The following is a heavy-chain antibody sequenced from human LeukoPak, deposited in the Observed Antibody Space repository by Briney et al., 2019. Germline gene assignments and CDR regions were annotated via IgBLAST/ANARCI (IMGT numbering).Heavy chain of an antibody. CDR3: ARDLRMVRGATDAFDI. CDR2: IKQVGSDT. D-gene: IGHD3-10*01. J-gene: IGHJ3*02. CDR1: GFTFSSYW. Sequence: PGGSLRLSWAAAGFTFSSYWMSWVRQAPGKGLEWVANIKQVGSDTYYVDSVKGRFTISRDNAKTSLYLQMNSLRAEDTAVYYCARDLRMVRGATDAFDIWGQGTMVTVSS. V-gene: IGHV3-7*01.